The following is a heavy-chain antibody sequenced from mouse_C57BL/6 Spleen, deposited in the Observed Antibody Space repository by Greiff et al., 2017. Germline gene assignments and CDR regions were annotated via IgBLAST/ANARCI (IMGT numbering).Heavy chain of an antibody. CDR2: IYPGSGST. CDR1: GYTFTSYW. CDR3: ARTIGYASYDYYAMDY. V-gene: IGHV1-55*01. Sequence: QVQLQQPGAELVKPGASVKMSCKASGYTFTSYWITWVKQRPGQGLEWIGDIYPGSGSTNYNEKFKSKATLTVDTSSSTAYMQLSSLTSEDSAVYYCARTIGYASYDYYAMDYWGQGTSVTVSS. J-gene: IGHJ4*01. D-gene: IGHD2-10*02.